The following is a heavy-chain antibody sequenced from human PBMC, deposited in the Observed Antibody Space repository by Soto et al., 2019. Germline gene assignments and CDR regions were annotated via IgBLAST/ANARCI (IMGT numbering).Heavy chain of an antibody. Sequence: SETLSLTCAIYGVSFSGYYWNWIRQPPGKGLEWIGEINHSGSTNYNPSLKSRVTISVDTSKNQFSLKLSSVTAADTAVYYCARGYGGNFDYWGQGTLVTVS. CDR1: GVSFSGYY. CDR3: ARGYGGNFDY. J-gene: IGHJ4*02. V-gene: IGHV4-34*01. CDR2: INHSGST. D-gene: IGHD3-10*01.